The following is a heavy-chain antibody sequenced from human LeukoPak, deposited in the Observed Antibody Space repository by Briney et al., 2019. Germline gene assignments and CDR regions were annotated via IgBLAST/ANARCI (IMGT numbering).Heavy chain of an antibody. CDR2: ISGSGGST. CDR1: GFTFSSYA. V-gene: IGHV3-23*01. J-gene: IGHJ6*02. CDR3: AKRGGTALASNYYVMDV. D-gene: IGHD1-1*01. Sequence: GGSLRLSCAASGFTFSSYAMSWVRQAPGKGLEWVSAISGSGGSTYYADSVKGRFTISRDNSKNTLYLQMNSLRAEDTAVYYCAKRGGTALASNYYVMDVWGQGTAVTVSS.